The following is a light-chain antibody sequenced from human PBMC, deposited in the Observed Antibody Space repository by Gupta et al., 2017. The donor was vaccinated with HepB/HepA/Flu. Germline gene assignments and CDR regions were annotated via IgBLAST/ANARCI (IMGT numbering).Light chain of an antibody. J-gene: IGLJ1*01. V-gene: IGLV4-60*03. CDR3: ETWESDTHV. CDR1: SGHSSYI. Sequence: QPVLTHSSSASASLGSSVTLTCTLSSGHSSYIIAWHQQQPGKAPRYLMKVETSGSYDKGSGVPDRFSGSSSGADRYLTISNLQSEDEADYYCETWESDTHVFGTGTKVTVL. CDR2: VETSGSY.